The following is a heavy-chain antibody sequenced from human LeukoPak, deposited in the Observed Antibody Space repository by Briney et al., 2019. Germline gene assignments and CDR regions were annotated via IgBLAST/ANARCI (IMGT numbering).Heavy chain of an antibody. CDR1: GGSISSYY. CDR3: ARGSMRYSGYDSLVRAARPFDY. CDR2: IYTSGST. V-gene: IGHV4-4*07. Sequence: SETLSLTCTVSGGSISSYYWSWIRQPAGKGLEWIGRIYTSGSTNYNPSLKSRVTMSVDTSKNQFSLKLSSVTAADTAVYYCARGSMRYSGYDSLVRAARPFDYWGQGTLVTVSS. D-gene: IGHD5-12*01. J-gene: IGHJ4*02.